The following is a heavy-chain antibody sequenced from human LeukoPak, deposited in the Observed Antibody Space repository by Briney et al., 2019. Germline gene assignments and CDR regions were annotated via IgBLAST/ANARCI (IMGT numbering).Heavy chain of an antibody. CDR3: ARDSWGFDF. Sequence: PGGSLRLSCAASGFTFSTFAMHWVRQAPGKGLEWVAMMSYDGSNKYTDSVKGRFTISRDNSKNMVDLYMSNLKIEDTAVYYCARDSWGFDFWGQGTLVTVSS. CDR1: GFTFSTFA. V-gene: IGHV3-30*04. CDR2: MSYDGSNK. D-gene: IGHD7-27*01. J-gene: IGHJ4*02.